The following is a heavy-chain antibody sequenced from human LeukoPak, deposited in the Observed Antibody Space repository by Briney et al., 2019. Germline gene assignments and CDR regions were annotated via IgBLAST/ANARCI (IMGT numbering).Heavy chain of an antibody. V-gene: IGHV4-39*07. D-gene: IGHD1-26*01. Sequence: SETLSLTCTVSGGSISSSSYYWGWIRQPPGKGLEWIGSIYYSGSTYYNPSLKSRVTISVDTSKNQFSLKLSSVTAADTAVYYCARDLRAVGKGYYYYGMDVWGQGTTVTVSS. CDR3: ARDLRAVGKGYYYYGMDV. J-gene: IGHJ6*02. CDR1: GGSISSSSYY. CDR2: IYYSGST.